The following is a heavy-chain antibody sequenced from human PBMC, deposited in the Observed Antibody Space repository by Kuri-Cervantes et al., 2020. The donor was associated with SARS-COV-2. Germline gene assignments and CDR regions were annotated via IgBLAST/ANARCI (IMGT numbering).Heavy chain of an antibody. D-gene: IGHD2-15*01. Sequence: EALETSCTVSGGSISSSSYYWGWIRQPPGKGLEWIGSIYYSGSTNYNPPLKSRVTISVDTSKDQFSPKLSSVTAADTAVYYCARQSDSVDYWGQGTLVTVSS. CDR2: IYYSGST. V-gene: IGHV4-39*01. CDR3: ARQSDSVDY. CDR1: GGSISSSSYY. J-gene: IGHJ4*02.